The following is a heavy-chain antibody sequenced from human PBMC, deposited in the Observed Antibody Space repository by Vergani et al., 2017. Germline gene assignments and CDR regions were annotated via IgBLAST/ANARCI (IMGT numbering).Heavy chain of an antibody. J-gene: IGHJ6*04. D-gene: IGHD3-10*01. Sequence: QVQLVQSGAEVKKPGASVKVSCKASGYTFTGYYMHWVRQAPGQGLEWMGWINPNSGGTNYAQKFQGRVTMTRDTSISTAYMELSRLRSDDTAVYYCARAGYYYGSGSYYSPPGDAGGVWGKGTTVTVSS. CDR1: GYTFTGYY. CDR2: INPNSGGT. CDR3: ARAGYYYGSGSYYSPPGDAGGV. V-gene: IGHV1-2*02.